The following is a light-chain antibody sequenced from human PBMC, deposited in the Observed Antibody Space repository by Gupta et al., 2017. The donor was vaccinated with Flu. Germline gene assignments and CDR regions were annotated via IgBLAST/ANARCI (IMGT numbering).Light chain of an antibody. V-gene: IGKV1D-8*02. CDR2: AAS. Sequence: AIRMTHSPTLLPAPAGDRVTTRCRIIQGISSYLAWYQQKPGKAPELLIYAASTLQSGVPSRFSGSGSGTDFTLTIRSRQTEDFANYYCQRYYSYPPTFGQGTKVEIK. CDR1: QGISSY. CDR3: QRYYSYPPT. J-gene: IGKJ1*01.